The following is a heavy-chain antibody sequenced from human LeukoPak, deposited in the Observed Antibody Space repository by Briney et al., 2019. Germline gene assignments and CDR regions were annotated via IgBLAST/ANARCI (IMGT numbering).Heavy chain of an antibody. D-gene: IGHD3-3*01. V-gene: IGHV4-59*01. Sequence: SETLSLTCAVYGGSFSGYYWSWIRQPPGKELEWIGYIYYSGSTSYNPSLKSRVTVSVDTSKNHFSLKLTSVTAADTAVYYCARGGLRFLEWLSKPFDYWGQGTLVTVSS. CDR1: GGSFSGYY. CDR2: IYYSGST. CDR3: ARGGLRFLEWLSKPFDY. J-gene: IGHJ4*02.